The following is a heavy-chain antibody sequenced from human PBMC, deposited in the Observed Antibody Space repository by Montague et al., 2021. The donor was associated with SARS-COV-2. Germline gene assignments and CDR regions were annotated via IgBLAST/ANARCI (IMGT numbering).Heavy chain of an antibody. Sequence: PALVTPTQTLTLTCTFSGFSLSTSGMCVSWIRQPPGKALEWLALIDWDDDKYYSTSLKTRLTISKDTSKNQMVLTMTNMDPVDTATYYCARIRVLRAVIWDYGMDVWGQGTTVTVSS. CDR1: GFSLSTSGMC. D-gene: IGHD3-10*01. CDR2: IDWDDDK. V-gene: IGHV2-70*01. CDR3: ARIRVLRAVIWDYGMDV. J-gene: IGHJ6*02.